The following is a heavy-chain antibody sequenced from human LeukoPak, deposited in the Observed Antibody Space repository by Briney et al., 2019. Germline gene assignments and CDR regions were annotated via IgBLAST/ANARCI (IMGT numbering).Heavy chain of an antibody. CDR1: GFIFSRAW. Sequence: GGSLRLSCAASGFIFSRAWMHWVRQAPGKGLVWVSHINSDGSGTSYADSVKGRFTISRDNAKNTLYLQMNSLRADDTAVYYSARGMGITTGGYWGQGTLVTVSS. V-gene: IGHV3-74*01. CDR2: INSDGSGT. J-gene: IGHJ4*02. D-gene: IGHD4-11*01. CDR3: ARGMGITTGGY.